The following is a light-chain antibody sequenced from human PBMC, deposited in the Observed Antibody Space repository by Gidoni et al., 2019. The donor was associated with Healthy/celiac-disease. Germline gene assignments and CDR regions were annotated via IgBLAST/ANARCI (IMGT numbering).Light chain of an antibody. CDR2: DAS. CDR1: QSVSSY. J-gene: IGKJ5*01. V-gene: IGKV3-11*01. Sequence: EIVLTQSPATLSLSPGERATLSCRASQSVSSYLAWYQQKPGQAPRLLIYDASNRATGIPARFSGSGSGTDFPLTISSLEPEDFAVYYCQQRSNCPPLTFXXXTRLEIK. CDR3: QQRSNCPPLT.